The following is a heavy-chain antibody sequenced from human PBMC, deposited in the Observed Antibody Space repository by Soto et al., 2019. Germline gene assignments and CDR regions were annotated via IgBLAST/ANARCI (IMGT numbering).Heavy chain of an antibody. D-gene: IGHD3-9*01. J-gene: IGHJ4*02. V-gene: IGHV1-69*02. CDR1: GGTFSSYT. CDR2: IIPILGIA. Sequence: QVQLVQTGAEVKKPGSSVKVSCKASGGTFSSYTISWVRQAPGQGLEWMGRIIPILGIANYAQEFQGRVTMTADKSTITAYMRLSRLGSEDTALYYCARGLRTNSDIVTGTVRGFDYWGQGTLVTVSS. CDR3: ARGLRTNSDIVTGTVRGFDY.